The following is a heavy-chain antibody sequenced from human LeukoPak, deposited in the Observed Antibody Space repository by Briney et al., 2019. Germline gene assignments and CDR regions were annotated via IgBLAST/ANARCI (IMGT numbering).Heavy chain of an antibody. CDR3: AREKDIVVVPAAYYYGMDV. CDR1: GFPFSDYY. J-gene: IGHJ6*02. V-gene: IGHV3-11*06. D-gene: IGHD2-2*01. Sequence: GGSLRLSCAASGFPFSDYYMSWIRQAPGKGLEWVSSISSSSSYIYYADSVKGRFTISRDNAKNSLYLQMNSLRAEDTAVYYCAREKDIVVVPAAYYYGMDVWGQGTTVTVSS. CDR2: ISSSSSYI.